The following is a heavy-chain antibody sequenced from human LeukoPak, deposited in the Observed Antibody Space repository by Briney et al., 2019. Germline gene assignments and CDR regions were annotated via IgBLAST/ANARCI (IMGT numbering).Heavy chain of an antibody. Sequence: GASVKVSCKASGYTFTDYGITWVRQAPGQGLEWMGWISTHNGNTSYAQRLQDRVTMTTDTSTSIAYMELRSLRSDDSAVYYCARDTYFYSSSWFLDYWGQGTLVTVSS. J-gene: IGHJ4*02. D-gene: IGHD6-13*01. V-gene: IGHV1-18*01. CDR1: GYTFTDYG. CDR2: ISTHNGNT. CDR3: ARDTYFYSSSWFLDY.